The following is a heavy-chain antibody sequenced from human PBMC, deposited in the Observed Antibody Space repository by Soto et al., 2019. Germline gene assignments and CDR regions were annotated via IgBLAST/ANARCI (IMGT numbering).Heavy chain of an antibody. CDR2: VNPILSMS. J-gene: IGHJ4*02. D-gene: IGHD3-10*01. Sequence: QVQLVQSGAEVKSAGSSVKVSCKASGDTFNFYSINWVRQAPGLGLEWVGRVNPILSMSNYAQRFQGRVTMSADKSTGTADMELRSLRSEDTAIYYCASNYGSGYRAFDSCCQGALVTVSS. CDR1: GDTFNFYS. V-gene: IGHV1-69*02. CDR3: ASNYGSGYRAFDS.